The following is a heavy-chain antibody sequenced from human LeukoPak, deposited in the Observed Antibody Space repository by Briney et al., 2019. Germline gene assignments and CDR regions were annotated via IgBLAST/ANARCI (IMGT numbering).Heavy chain of an antibody. J-gene: IGHJ4*02. Sequence: GGSLRLSCAASGFTFSSYWMHWVRQAPGKGLVWVSPISGSGSSTYYEDSVKGRFTISRDNSKNTLYLQMNSMRAEDTAVYYCAKGVAVASPYYFDYWGQGTLVTVSS. V-gene: IGHV3-23*01. CDR1: GFTFSSYW. CDR2: ISGSGSST. CDR3: AKGVAVASPYYFDY. D-gene: IGHD6-19*01.